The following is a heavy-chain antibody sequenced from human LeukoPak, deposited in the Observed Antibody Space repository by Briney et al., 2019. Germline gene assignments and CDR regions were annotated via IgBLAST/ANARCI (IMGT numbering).Heavy chain of an antibody. J-gene: IGHJ4*02. D-gene: IGHD3-16*02. CDR1: GFTFSRSA. CDR3: AGDGRLGELSSFDY. Sequence: PGGSLRLSCAASGFTFSRSAMTWVRQAPGKGLEWVSGIADNGATYYADSVKGRFIISRDNSKNTLYLQINSLRAEDTAVYYCAGDGRLGELSSFDYWGQGTLVTVSS. CDR2: IADNGAT. V-gene: IGHV3-23*01.